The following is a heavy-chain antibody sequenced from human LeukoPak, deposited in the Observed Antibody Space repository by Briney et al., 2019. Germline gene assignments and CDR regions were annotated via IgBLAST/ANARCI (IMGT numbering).Heavy chain of an antibody. CDR3: AKDPSAIAAGGYGFDI. J-gene: IGHJ3*02. D-gene: IGHD6-13*01. Sequence: GGSLRLSCAASGFTVSSNYMSWVRQAPGKGLEWVSVIYSGGSTYYADSVKGRFTISRDNSKNTLYLQMSSLRAEDTAVFYCAKDPSAIAAGGYGFDIWGQGTMVTVSS. V-gene: IGHV3-53*05. CDR1: GFTVSSNY. CDR2: IYSGGST.